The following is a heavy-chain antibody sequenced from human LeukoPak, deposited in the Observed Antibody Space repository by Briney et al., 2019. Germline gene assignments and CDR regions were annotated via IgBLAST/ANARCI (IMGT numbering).Heavy chain of an antibody. D-gene: IGHD3-10*02. CDR1: GGSFSGYY. J-gene: IGHJ4*02. CDR2: INHSGST. CDR3: ARKTYYYVG. Sequence: SETLSLTCAVYGGSFSGYYWSWIRQPPGKGLEWIGEINHSGSTNYNPSLKSRVTISVDTSKNQFSLKLSSVTAVDTAVYYCARKTYYYVGWGQGTLVTVSS. V-gene: IGHV4-34*01.